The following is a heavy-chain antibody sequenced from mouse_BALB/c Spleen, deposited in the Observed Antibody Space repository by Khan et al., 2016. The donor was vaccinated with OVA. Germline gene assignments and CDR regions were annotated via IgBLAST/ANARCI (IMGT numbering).Heavy chain of an antibody. CDR2: LKPYNGEP. Sequence: QIQLVQSGPELKKPGETVKISCKASGYTFTNYGMNWVKQAPGKGLKWMGWLKPYNGEPTYTDDLKGRFAFSLETSASTAYLQFNNLQKADMATYFGARGASYWDFDVWGAGTTVAVSA. CDR3: ARGASYWDFDV. V-gene: IGHV9-1*02. J-gene: IGHJ1*01. CDR1: GYTFTNYG.